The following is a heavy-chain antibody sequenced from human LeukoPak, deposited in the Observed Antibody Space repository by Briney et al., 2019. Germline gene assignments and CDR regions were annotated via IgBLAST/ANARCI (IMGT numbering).Heavy chain of an antibody. D-gene: IGHD3-10*01. Sequence: SVKVSCTAAGGTVSSYAISWVRQAPGQGLEWRGGIIPIFGTANYAQKFQGRVTITADESTSTDYMELSSLRSEDTAVYYCARGWGYYGSGSRALFDYWGQGTLVTVSS. CDR3: ARGWGYYGSGSRALFDY. CDR2: IIPIFGTA. V-gene: IGHV1-69*01. CDR1: GGTVSSYA. J-gene: IGHJ4*02.